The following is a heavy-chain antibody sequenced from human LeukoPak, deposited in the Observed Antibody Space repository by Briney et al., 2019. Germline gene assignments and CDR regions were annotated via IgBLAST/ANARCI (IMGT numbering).Heavy chain of an antibody. D-gene: IGHD3-22*01. CDR1: GFTFSNAW. Sequence: GGSLRLSCAASGFTFSNAWMSWVRQAPGKGLEWVGRIKSKTDGGTTDYAAPVKGRFTISRDDSKNTLYLQMNSLKTEDTAVYYCTTNYPYDSSVYDYWGQGTLVTVSS. CDR3: TTNYPYDSSVYDY. J-gene: IGHJ4*02. V-gene: IGHV3-15*01. CDR2: IKSKTDGGTT.